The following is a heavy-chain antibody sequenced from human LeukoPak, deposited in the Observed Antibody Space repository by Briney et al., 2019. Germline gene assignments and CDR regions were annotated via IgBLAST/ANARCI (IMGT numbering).Heavy chain of an antibody. V-gene: IGHV1-18*01. CDR2: ISAYNGNT. Sequence: AASVKVSCKASGYTFTSYGISWVRQAPGQGLEWMGWISAYNGNTNYARKLQGRFTMTTDKSTSTAYMELRSLRSDDTAVYYCTRSSLAVAGNGYWFDPWGQGTLVTVSS. CDR1: GYTFTSYG. CDR3: TRSSLAVAGNGYWFDP. D-gene: IGHD6-19*01. J-gene: IGHJ5*02.